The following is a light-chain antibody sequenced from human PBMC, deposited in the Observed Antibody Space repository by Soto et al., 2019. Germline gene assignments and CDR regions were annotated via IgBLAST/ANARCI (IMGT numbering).Light chain of an antibody. J-gene: IGLJ2*01. CDR1: SSDIGSYNL. Sequence: QSVLTQPGSVSGSPGQSITISCSGTSSDIGSYNLVSWYQQHPGKAPKVIIFEGSRLPSGVSSRFSGSKSGNTASLTISGVRPEDEADYYCSSYAGSNVLVVFGGGTKLTVL. CDR3: SSYAGSNVLVV. CDR2: EGS. V-gene: IGLV2-23*01.